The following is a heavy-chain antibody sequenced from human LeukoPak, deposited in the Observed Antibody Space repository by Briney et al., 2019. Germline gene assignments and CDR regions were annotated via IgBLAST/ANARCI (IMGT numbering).Heavy chain of an antibody. Sequence: GASVKVSCKASGYTFTSYGISWVRQAPGQGLEWMGRIIPILGIANYAQKFQGRVTITADKSTSTAYMELSSLRSEDTAVYYCAREYSYGYGLYYYYGMDVWGQGTTVTVSS. CDR2: IIPILGIA. V-gene: IGHV1-69*04. CDR1: GYTFTSYG. J-gene: IGHJ6*02. D-gene: IGHD5-18*01. CDR3: AREYSYGYGLYYYYGMDV.